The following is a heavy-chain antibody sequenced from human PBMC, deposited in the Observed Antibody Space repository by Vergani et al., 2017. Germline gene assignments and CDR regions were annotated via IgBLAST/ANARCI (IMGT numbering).Heavy chain of an antibody. Sequence: QVQLQESGPGLVKPSQTLSLTCTVSGGSISSGDYSWSWIRQPPGKGLEWIGYIYYSGSTYYNPSLKSRVTISVHTSKNQFSLKLSSVTAADTAVYYCARGGIAVAGRGGYYFDYWGQGTLVTVSS. V-gene: IGHV4-30-4*01. CDR1: GGSISSGDYS. D-gene: IGHD6-19*01. CDR2: IYYSGST. J-gene: IGHJ4*02. CDR3: ARGGIAVAGRGGYYFDY.